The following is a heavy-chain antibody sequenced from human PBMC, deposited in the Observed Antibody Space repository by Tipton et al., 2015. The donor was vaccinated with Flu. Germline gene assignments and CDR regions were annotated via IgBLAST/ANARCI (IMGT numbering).Heavy chain of an antibody. J-gene: IGHJ4*02. CDR3: AKMPGFDY. CDR2: IRQDGSEK. D-gene: IGHD2-2*01. Sequence: AASGFTFSSYWMNWVRQAPGKGLEWVANIRQDGSEKYYVDSVKGRFTISRDNAKNSLYLQMNSLRAEDTAVYYCAKMPGFDYWGQGTLVTVSS. CDR1: GFTFSSYW. V-gene: IGHV3-7*01.